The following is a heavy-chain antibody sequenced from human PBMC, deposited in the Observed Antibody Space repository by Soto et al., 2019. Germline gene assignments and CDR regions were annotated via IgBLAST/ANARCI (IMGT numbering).Heavy chain of an antibody. CDR3: ARALSFGSGTFDY. Sequence: ASVKVSCKTSGYTFTAYYIHWVRQAPGQGLEWMGCINPDSGGTKYAQKFQGRVTMTRDTSITTAYMGLSSLRSDDTAFYYCARALSFGSGTFDYWGQGTLVTVSS. J-gene: IGHJ4*02. V-gene: IGHV1-2*02. CDR2: INPDSGGT. CDR1: GYTFTAYY. D-gene: IGHD1-26*01.